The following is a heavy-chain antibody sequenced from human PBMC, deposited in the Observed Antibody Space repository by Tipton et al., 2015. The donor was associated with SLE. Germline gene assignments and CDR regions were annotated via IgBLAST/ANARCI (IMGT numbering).Heavy chain of an antibody. J-gene: IGHJ3*02. D-gene: IGHD2-21*01. CDR3: ARRLWAFDI. CDR2: IYYSGST. Sequence: TLSLTCTVSGGSISSYYWSWTRQPPGKGLEWIGYIYYSGSTNYNPSLKSRVTISVDTSKNQFSLKLSSVTAADTAVYYCARRLWAFDIWGQGTMVTVSS. V-gene: IGHV4-59*08. CDR1: GGSISSYY.